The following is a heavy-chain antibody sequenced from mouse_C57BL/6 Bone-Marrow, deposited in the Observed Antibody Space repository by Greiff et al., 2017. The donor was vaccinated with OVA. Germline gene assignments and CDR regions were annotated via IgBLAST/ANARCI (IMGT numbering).Heavy chain of an antibody. CDR2: IYPGDGDT. CDR1: GYAFSSSW. D-gene: IGHD2-5*01. J-gene: IGHJ4*01. CDR3: ARFSNSAMDY. Sequence: VQLQQSGPELVKPGASVKISCKASGYAFSSSWMNWVKQRPGKGLEWIGRIYPGDGDTNYNGKFKGKATLTADKSSSTAYMQLSSLTSEDSAVYFCARFSNSAMDYWGQGTSVTVSS. V-gene: IGHV1-82*01.